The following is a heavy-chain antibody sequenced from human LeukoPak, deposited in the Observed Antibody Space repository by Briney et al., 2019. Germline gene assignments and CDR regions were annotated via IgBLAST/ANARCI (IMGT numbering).Heavy chain of an antibody. CDR1: GFTFSSYA. V-gene: IGHV3-23*01. D-gene: IGHD1-26*01. Sequence: GGSLRLSCAASGFTFSSYAMSWVRQAPGKGLEWVSAISGSGGSTYYADSVKGRFTISRDNSKNTLYLQMNSLRAEDTAVYYCAKVFIPFSGSYQFFFDYWGQGTLVTVSS. CDR3: AKVFIPFSGSYQFFFDY. CDR2: ISGSGGST. J-gene: IGHJ4*02.